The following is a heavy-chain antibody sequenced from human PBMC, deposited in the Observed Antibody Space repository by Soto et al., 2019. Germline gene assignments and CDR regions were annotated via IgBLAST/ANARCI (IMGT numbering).Heavy chain of an antibody. J-gene: IGHJ6*03. CDR3: AKAEYSNYVYYYMDV. V-gene: IGHV3-23*01. Sequence: EVQLLESGGGLVQPGGSLRLSCAASGFTFSSYAMSWVRQAPGKGLEWVSAISGSGGSTYYADSVKGRFTISRANSTNTLYLQMNSLRAEDTAVYYCAKAEYSNYVYYYMDVWGKGTTVTVSS. D-gene: IGHD4-4*01. CDR2: ISGSGGST. CDR1: GFTFSSYA.